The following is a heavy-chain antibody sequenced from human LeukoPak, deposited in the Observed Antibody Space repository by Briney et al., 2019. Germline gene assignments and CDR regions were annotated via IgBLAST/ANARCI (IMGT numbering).Heavy chain of an antibody. CDR1: GGSFSGYY. CDR3: ASAALGYCSGGSCRNDAFDI. D-gene: IGHD2-15*01. CDR2: INHSGST. Sequence: PSETLSLTCAVYGGSFSGYYWSWIRQPPGKGLEWIGEINHSGSTNYNPSLKSRVTISVDTSKNQFSLKLSSVTAADTAVYYCASAALGYCSGGSCRNDAFDIWGQGTMVTVSS. J-gene: IGHJ3*02. V-gene: IGHV4-34*01.